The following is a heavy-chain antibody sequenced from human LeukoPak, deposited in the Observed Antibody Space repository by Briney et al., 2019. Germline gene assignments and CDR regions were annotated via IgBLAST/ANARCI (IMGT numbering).Heavy chain of an antibody. CDR1: GGTFSNFA. D-gene: IGHD4-11*01. V-gene: IGHV1-69*05. CDR2: IIPIFGTA. CDR3: ARAQGDYRNFNNKWFDP. J-gene: IGHJ5*02. Sequence: ASVTVSCKASGGTFSNFAISWVRQAPGQGLQWMGGIIPIFGTASYAQKFQGRVTITTDESTGTAYMELRSLRSEDTAVYYCARAQGDYRNFNNKWFDPWGQGTLVTVSS.